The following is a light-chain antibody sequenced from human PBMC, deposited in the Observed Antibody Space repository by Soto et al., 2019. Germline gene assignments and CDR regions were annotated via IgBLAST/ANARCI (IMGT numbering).Light chain of an antibody. CDR3: ATWDDSVYV. V-gene: IGLV1-44*01. CDR1: TSNIGTNT. J-gene: IGLJ1*01. CDR2: TND. Sequence: VLTQPPSVSGTPGQRVTISCSGSTSNIGTNTVNWFQHLPGTAPKLLIYTNDQRPSGVPDRFSGSRSGTSASLAISGLQSEDEADYYCATWDDSVYVFGTGTKVTVL.